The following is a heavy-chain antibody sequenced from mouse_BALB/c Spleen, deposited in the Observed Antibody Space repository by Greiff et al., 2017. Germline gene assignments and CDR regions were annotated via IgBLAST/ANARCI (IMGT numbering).Heavy chain of an antibody. CDR3: VRGYYGSTYYAMDD. CDR2: IWTGGGS. Sequence: VKLVESGPGLVAPSQSLSISCTVSGFSFTSYDISWIRQPPGKGLEWLGVIWTGGGSNYNSAFMSRLSISKDNSKSQVFLKMNSLQTDDTAIYYSVRGYYGSTYYAMDDWGQGTAVNVSS. CDR1: GFSFTSYD. J-gene: IGHJ4*01. V-gene: IGHV2-9-2*01. D-gene: IGHD1-1*01.